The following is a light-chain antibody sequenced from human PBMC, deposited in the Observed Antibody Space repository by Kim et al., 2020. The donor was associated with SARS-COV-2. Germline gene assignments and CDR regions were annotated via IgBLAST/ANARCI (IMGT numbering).Light chain of an antibody. CDR2: ASS. V-gene: IGKV1-16*02. CDR1: QDVSNF. Sequence: ASVGDSVTITCRASQDVSNFLAWFQQRPGEAPKSLIYASSSLRSGVPSHFSGSGSGTDFTLTISSLQPEDFATYYCQQYISYPLTFGQGTKVDIK. CDR3: QQYISYPLT. J-gene: IGKJ1*01.